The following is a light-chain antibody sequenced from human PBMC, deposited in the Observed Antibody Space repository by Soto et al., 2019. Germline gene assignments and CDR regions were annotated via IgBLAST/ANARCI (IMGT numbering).Light chain of an antibody. CDR1: SGQSSYA. CDR3: QTWGTGIQV. CDR2: LNSDGSH. V-gene: IGLV4-69*01. Sequence: QLVLTQSPSASASLGASVKLTCTLSSGQSSYAIAWHQQQPEKGPRYLMKLNSDGSHSKGDGIPDRFSGSSSGAERYLTISRLQSEDEADYYCQTWGTGIQVFGTGTKLTVL. J-gene: IGLJ1*01.